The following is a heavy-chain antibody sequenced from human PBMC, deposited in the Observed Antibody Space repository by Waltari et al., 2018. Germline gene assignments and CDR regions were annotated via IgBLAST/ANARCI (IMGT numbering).Heavy chain of an antibody. D-gene: IGHD1-26*01. J-gene: IGHJ5*01. CDR3: ARVYSVSYDWSDS. V-gene: IGHV1-69*16. CDR2: IRPIPGTT. CDR1: GDTFSRYT. Sequence: VQLVQYGAEVKKPGSSVKVSGKASGDTFSRYTINCVRQAPGEGLGCMGGIRPIPGTTHYAPQFQSRVTITADESTSTAYMELSSLRSEDTAVYYCARVYSVSYDWSDSWGQGTLVTVSS.